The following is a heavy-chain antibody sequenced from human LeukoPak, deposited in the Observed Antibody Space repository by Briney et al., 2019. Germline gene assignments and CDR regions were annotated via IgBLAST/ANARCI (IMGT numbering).Heavy chain of an antibody. J-gene: IGHJ4*02. Sequence: GASVKVSCKASGYTFTNYYIHWVRQAPGQGLECMGIINPSGGSTSYAQKFQGRVTMTRDMSTSTVYMELSSLRSEDTAVYYCARIEGPPKLELHPGGFLPEDWGQGTLVTVSS. CDR3: ARIEGPPKLELHPGGFLPED. V-gene: IGHV1-46*01. D-gene: IGHD1-7*01. CDR2: INPSGGST. CDR1: GYTFTNYY.